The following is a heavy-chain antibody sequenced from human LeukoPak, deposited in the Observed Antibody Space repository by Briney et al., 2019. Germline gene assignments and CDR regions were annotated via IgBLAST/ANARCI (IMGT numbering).Heavy chain of an antibody. D-gene: IGHD1-26*01. Sequence: SGPALVKPTQTLTLTCTFSGFSLSTSRMCVSWIRQPPGKALEWLARIDWDDDKYYSTSLKTRLTVSKDTSKNQVVLTMTNMDPVDTATYYCARTASGSYYRNYYFDYWGQGTLVTVSS. CDR3: ARTASGSYYRNYYFDY. CDR2: IDWDDDK. V-gene: IGHV2-70*11. J-gene: IGHJ4*02. CDR1: GFSLSTSRMC.